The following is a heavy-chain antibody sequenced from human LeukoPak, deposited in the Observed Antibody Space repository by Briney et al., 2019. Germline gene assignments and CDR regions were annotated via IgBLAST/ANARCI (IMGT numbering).Heavy chain of an antibody. D-gene: IGHD4-17*01. CDR1: GFTFSNYD. CDR3: ARDRPDYGAERFAY. V-gene: IGHV3-13*01. J-gene: IGHJ4*02. Sequence: KTGGSLRLSCAASGFTFSNYDMHWVRQATGKGLEWVSGIGTAGDTYYPDSVKGRFTISRENAKNSLYLQMNSLRAEDTAVYYCARDRPDYGAERFAYWGQGTLVTVSS. CDR2: IGTAGDT.